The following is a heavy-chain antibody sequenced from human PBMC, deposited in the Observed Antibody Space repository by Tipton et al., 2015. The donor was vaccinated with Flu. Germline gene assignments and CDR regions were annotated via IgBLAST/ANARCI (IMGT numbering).Heavy chain of an antibody. D-gene: IGHD3-22*01. Sequence: QLVQSGAEVKKPGESLKISCKGSGYSFTNYWIAWVRQMPGKGLEWMGIVYPGDSDTRYNPSFQGQVTVSADKSITTAYLQLSSLKASDTAIYYCARQSYYYDSSGSLDYWGQGTLVTVSS. CDR2: VYPGDSDT. CDR3: ARQSYYYDSSGSLDY. CDR1: GYSFTNYW. J-gene: IGHJ4*02. V-gene: IGHV5-51*01.